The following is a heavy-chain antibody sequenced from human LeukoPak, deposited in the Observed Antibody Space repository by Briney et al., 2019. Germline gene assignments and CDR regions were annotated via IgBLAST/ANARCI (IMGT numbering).Heavy chain of an antibody. CDR3: AREVGVVAHQGGWFDP. Sequence: ASVKVSCKAAGYTFTGYYMHWVRQNPGQGLEWMGRINPNSGGTNYAQKFQGRVTMTRDTSISTAYMELTRLRSDDTAVYYCAREVGVVAHQGGWFDPWGQGTLVTVSS. V-gene: IGHV1-2*06. D-gene: IGHD2-2*01. CDR1: GYTFTGYY. J-gene: IGHJ5*02. CDR2: INPNSGGT.